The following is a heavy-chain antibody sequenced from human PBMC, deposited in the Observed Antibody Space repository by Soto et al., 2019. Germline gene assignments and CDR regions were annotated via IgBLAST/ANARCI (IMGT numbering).Heavy chain of an antibody. J-gene: IGHJ4*02. D-gene: IGHD3-10*01. Sequence: QVQLVQSGADVKKPGSSVKVSCQASGVTFSSETLGWVRQAPGQGLEWVGGVIPLFGTESYAQKFQGRVRITADKSTSTVYMELSSLRSDHTAVYFCATELGENPASPFDAWGQGTLVTVSS. CDR1: GVTFSSET. CDR3: ATELGENPASPFDA. CDR2: VIPLFGTE. V-gene: IGHV1-69*06.